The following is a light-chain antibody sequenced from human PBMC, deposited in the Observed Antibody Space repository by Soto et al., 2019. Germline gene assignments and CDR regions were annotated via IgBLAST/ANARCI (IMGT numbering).Light chain of an antibody. CDR2: AAS. V-gene: IGKV1-39*01. CDR1: QNINSY. J-gene: IGKJ4*01. CDR3: QQSYSLPH. Sequence: DIQVTQSPSSLSASVGDRVTITCRATQNINSYLNWYQQKPGKAPKLLIYAASSLQSGVPSRFSGSGSGTDFTLTFSSLQPEDFATYYCQQSYSLPHFGGGTKVDIK.